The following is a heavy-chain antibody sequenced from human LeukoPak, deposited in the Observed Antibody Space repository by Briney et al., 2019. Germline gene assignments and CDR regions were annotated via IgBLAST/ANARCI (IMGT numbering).Heavy chain of an antibody. CDR1: GFTVSSNY. CDR3: ARDRPDYGAERFAY. V-gene: IGHV3-53*01. Sequence: SGGSLRLSCAASGFTVSSNYMTWVRQAPGKGLEWVSIIYSGGSTSYADSVKGRFTISRDNSKNTLYLQMNSLRAEDTAVYYCARDRPDYGAERFAYWGQGTLVTVSS. D-gene: IGHD4-17*01. J-gene: IGHJ4*02. CDR2: IYSGGST.